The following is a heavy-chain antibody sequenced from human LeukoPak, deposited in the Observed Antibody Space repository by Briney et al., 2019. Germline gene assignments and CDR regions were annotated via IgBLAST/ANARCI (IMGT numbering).Heavy chain of an antibody. V-gene: IGHV3-23*01. CDR2: ITYSGGTT. J-gene: IGHJ6*02. Sequence: GGSLRLSCAASGFTFSNYAMSWVRQAPGKGLEWVSTITYSGGTTYYADSVKGRFSISRDNSKNTLYLQMGSLRDEDTTVYYCAKVPYSDYGSGRPPFMDVWGHGTTVAISS. CDR3: AKVPYSDYGSGRPPFMDV. D-gene: IGHD3-10*01. CDR1: GFTFSNYA.